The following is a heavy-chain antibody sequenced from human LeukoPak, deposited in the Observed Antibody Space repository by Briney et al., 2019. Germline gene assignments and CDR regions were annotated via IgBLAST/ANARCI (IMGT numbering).Heavy chain of an antibody. CDR2: ISGSGGST. V-gene: IGHV3-23*01. CDR1: GFSFSSYW. CDR3: TIEGRYDFWSGYHDY. J-gene: IGHJ4*02. D-gene: IGHD3-3*01. Sequence: GGSLRLSCAASGFSFSSYWMSWVRQAPGKGLEWVSSISGSGGSTYYGDSVKGRFTISRDNSKKTLHLQMNSLRAEDMAVYYCTIEGRYDFWSGYHDYWGQGTLVTVSS.